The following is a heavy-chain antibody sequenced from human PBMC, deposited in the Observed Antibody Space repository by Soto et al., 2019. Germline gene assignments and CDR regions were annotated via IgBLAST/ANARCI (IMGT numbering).Heavy chain of an antibody. J-gene: IGHJ4*02. V-gene: IGHV4-30-4*01. CDR2: IYYSGST. CDR1: GGSISSGDNY. D-gene: IGHD3-22*01. Sequence: QVQLQESGPGLVKPSQTLSLTCIVSGGSISSGDNYWSWIRQPPGKGLEWIGYIYYSGSTYYNPSLKSGVTIAVDTSKKQLSLKLISVTAADTAVYYCARVLDRYESSGTIDYWGQGTLVTGSS. CDR3: ARVLDRYESSGTIDY.